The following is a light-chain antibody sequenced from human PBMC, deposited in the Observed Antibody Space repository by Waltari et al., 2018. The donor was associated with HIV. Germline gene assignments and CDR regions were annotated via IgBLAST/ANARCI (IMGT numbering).Light chain of an antibody. Sequence: QSVLPQPPSASGTPGQRVPISCSGYSSNIGSKYVYWYQHLPGPAAKLLIDRNKQRPSGVPDRFPGSRSGTSASLAISGLRSEEEADYYCAAWDDSLSGVVFGGGTKLTVL. J-gene: IGLJ2*01. V-gene: IGLV1-47*01. CDR3: AAWDDSLSGVV. CDR1: SSNIGSKY. CDR2: RNK.